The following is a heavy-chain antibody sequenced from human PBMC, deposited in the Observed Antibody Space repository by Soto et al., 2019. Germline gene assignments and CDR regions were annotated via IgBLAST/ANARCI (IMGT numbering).Heavy chain of an antibody. Sequence: QVQLQESGPGLVKPSQTLSLTCTVSGGSISSGGYYWSWIRQHPGKGLEWIGYIYYSGSTYYNPSLKSRVTISVDTSKNQFSLKLSSVTAADTAVYYCARDPTRFVVVPAAIYPPSDGMDVWGQGTTVTVSS. D-gene: IGHD2-2*01. CDR1: GGSISSGGYY. V-gene: IGHV4-31*03. J-gene: IGHJ6*02. CDR2: IYYSGST. CDR3: ARDPTRFVVVPAAIYPPSDGMDV.